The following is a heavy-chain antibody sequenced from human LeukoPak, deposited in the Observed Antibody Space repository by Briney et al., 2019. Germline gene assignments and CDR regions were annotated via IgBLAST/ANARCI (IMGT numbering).Heavy chain of an antibody. V-gene: IGHV3-9*01. CDR1: GFTFDDYA. CDR2: ISWNSGSI. Sequence: GGSLRLSCAASGFTFDDYAMHWVRQAPGKGLGWVSGISWNSGSIGYADSVKGRFTISRDNAKNSLYLQMNSLRAEDTALYYCAKSGGASYSTSRTGFDYWGQGTLVTVSS. D-gene: IGHD6-13*01. CDR3: AKSGGASYSTSRTGFDY. J-gene: IGHJ4*02.